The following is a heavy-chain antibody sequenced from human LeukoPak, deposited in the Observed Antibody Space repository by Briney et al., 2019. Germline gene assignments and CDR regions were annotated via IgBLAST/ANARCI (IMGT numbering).Heavy chain of an antibody. J-gene: IGHJ6*02. CDR2: INPSGGST. Sequence: ASVKVSCKASGYTLTSYYMHWVRQAPGQGLEWMGIINPSGGSTSYAQKFQGRVTMTRDTSTSTVYMELSSLRSEDTAVYYCAREWELLDPYYYGMDVWGQGTTVTVSS. V-gene: IGHV1-46*01. CDR1: GYTLTSYY. D-gene: IGHD1-26*01. CDR3: AREWELLDPYYYGMDV.